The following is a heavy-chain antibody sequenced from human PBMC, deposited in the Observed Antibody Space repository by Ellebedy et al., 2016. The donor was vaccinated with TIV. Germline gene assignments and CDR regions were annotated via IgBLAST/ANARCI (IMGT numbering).Heavy chain of an antibody. CDR2: ISGDGSTT. Sequence: GESLKISCVASGFTFRSYWMNWVRQAPGKGLEWVSHISGDGSTTTYADSVKGRLTISRDNAKNTVFLQMNSLRAEDTAVFYCARGGSTTAEVFHIWGQGTVVTVSA. J-gene: IGHJ3*02. V-gene: IGHV3-74*03. CDR3: ARGGSTTAEVFHI. CDR1: GFTFRSYW. D-gene: IGHD4-11*01.